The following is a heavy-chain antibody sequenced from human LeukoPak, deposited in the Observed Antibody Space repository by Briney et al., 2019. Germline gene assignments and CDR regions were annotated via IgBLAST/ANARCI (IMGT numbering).Heavy chain of an antibody. J-gene: IGHJ4*02. CDR1: GYTFTNYW. Sequence: GESLKISCKGSGYTFTNYWIGWVRQVPGKGLEWMGIIYPDDSDTRYRPSFQGQVTISADKSISTAYLQWSSLKASDTAMYYCARGHQGYDSSGPVVYWGQGTLVTVSS. D-gene: IGHD3-22*01. CDR3: ARGHQGYDSSGPVVY. V-gene: IGHV5-51*01. CDR2: IYPDDSDT.